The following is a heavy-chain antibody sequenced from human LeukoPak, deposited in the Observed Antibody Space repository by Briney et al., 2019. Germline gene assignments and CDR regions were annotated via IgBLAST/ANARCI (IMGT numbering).Heavy chain of an antibody. CDR3: ARGSFGELLFDY. CDR2: IYCSGST. CDR1: GGSISSGDYY. Sequence: SETLSLTCTVSGGSISSGDYYWSWIRQPPGKGLEWIGYIYCSGSTYYSPSLKSRVTISVDTSKNQFSLKLSSVTAADTAVYYCARGSFGELLFDYWGQGTLVTVSS. J-gene: IGHJ4*02. V-gene: IGHV4-30-4*01. D-gene: IGHD3-10*01.